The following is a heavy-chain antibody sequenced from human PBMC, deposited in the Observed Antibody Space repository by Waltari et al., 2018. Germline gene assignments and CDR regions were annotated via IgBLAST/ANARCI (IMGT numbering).Heavy chain of an antibody. Sequence: QLQESGPGLVKPSETLSLTCTVSGGSITSYYWSWIRQPPGKGLEWIGYIHYSGSTNYNPSRKSRVTMSIDTSKNQFSLKLSSLTAADTAMYYCARDRDNSPVWGQGTMVTVSS. CDR2: IHYSGST. CDR1: GGSITSYY. CDR3: ARDRDNSPV. D-gene: IGHD1-1*01. V-gene: IGHV4-59*01. J-gene: IGHJ3*01.